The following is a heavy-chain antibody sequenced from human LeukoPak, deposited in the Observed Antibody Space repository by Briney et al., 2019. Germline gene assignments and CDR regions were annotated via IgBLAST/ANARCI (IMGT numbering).Heavy chain of an antibody. V-gene: IGHV3-48*03. CDR2: ISSSGSTI. J-gene: IGHJ5*02. CDR1: GFTFSSYE. D-gene: IGHD4-17*01. CDR3: ARDTNGDGWFDP. Sequence: PGRSLRLSCAASGFTFSSYEMNWVRQAPGKGLEWVSYISSSGSTIYYADSVKGRFTISRDNAKNSLYLQMNSLRAEDTSVYYCARDTNGDGWFDPWGQGTLVTVSS.